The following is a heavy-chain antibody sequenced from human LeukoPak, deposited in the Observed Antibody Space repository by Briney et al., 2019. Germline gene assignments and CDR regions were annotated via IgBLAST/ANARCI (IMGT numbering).Heavy chain of an antibody. Sequence: GGSLRLSCAASGFTFSSYAMSWVRQAPGKGLEWVSAISGSGGSTYYSDSVKGRFTISRDNSKNTLYLQMNSLRAEDTAVYYCATGGSGWYWNYWGQGTLVTVSS. CDR2: ISGSGGST. J-gene: IGHJ4*02. CDR1: GFTFSSYA. V-gene: IGHV3-23*01. CDR3: ATGGSGWYWNY. D-gene: IGHD6-19*01.